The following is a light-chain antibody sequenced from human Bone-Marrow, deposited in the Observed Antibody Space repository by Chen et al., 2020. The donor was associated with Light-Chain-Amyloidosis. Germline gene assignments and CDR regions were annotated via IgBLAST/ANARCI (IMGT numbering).Light chain of an antibody. CDR1: QSVSSN. CDR2: GAS. J-gene: IGKJ2*01. CDR3: QRYNNWPHGYT. V-gene: IGKV3-15*01. Sequence: EIVMTQSPATLSVSPGERATLSCRASQSVSSNLAWYQQKPGQAPRLLIYGASTRATGIPARFSGSGSGTEFTLTISSMQSEDFAVYYCQRYNNWPHGYTFGQGTKLEIK.